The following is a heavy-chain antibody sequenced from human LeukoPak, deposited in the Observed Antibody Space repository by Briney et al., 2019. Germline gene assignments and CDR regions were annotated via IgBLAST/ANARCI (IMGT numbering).Heavy chain of an antibody. Sequence: PGRSLRLSCAASGFIFDDYAMYWVRQAPGKGLEWVSSISSSSSYIYYADSVKGRFTISRDNAKNSLYLQMNSLRAEDTAVYYCARVGATTAAVSYAFDIWGQGTMVTVSS. V-gene: IGHV3-21*01. CDR1: GFIFDDYA. D-gene: IGHD1-26*01. J-gene: IGHJ3*02. CDR2: ISSSSSYI. CDR3: ARVGATTAAVSYAFDI.